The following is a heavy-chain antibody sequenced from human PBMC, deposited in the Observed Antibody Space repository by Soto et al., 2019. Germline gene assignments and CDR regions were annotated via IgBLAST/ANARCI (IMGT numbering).Heavy chain of an antibody. J-gene: IGHJ4*02. D-gene: IGHD2-21*02. CDR3: ARDKGAYCGGDCYSPYFDY. V-gene: IGHV1-69*01. CDR2: IIPIFGTA. Sequence: QVQLVQSGAEVQKPGSSVKVSCKASGGTFSSYAISWVRQAPGQGLEWMGGIIPIFGTANYAQKFQGRVTITADESTSTAYMELSSLRSEDTAVYYCARDKGAYCGGDCYSPYFDYWGQGTLVTVSS. CDR1: GGTFSSYA.